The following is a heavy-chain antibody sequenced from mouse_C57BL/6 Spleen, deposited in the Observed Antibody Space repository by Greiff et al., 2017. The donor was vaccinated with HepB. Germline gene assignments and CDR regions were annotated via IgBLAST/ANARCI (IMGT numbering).Heavy chain of an antibody. CDR1: GYAFSSSW. V-gene: IGHV1-82*01. Sequence: QVQLQQSGPELVKPRASVKISCKASGYAFSSSWMNWVKQRPGKGLEWIGRIYPGDGDTNYNGKFKGKATLTADKSSSTAYMQLSSLTSEDSAVYFCARAGDSSGSFAYWGQGTLVTVSA. D-gene: IGHD3-2*02. CDR2: IYPGDGDT. CDR3: ARAGDSSGSFAY. J-gene: IGHJ3*01.